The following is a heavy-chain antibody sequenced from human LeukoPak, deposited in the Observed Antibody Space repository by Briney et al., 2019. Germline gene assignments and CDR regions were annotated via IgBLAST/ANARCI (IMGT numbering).Heavy chain of an antibody. Sequence: GGSLRLSCAASGFTFSSYAMSWVRQAPGKGLEWASAIIGSGDTTYYADSVKGRFTISRDNSKSTLYLQMNSLRAEDTAVYYCANLRGYKYGYFDSWGQGTLVTVSS. CDR2: IIGSGDTT. J-gene: IGHJ4*02. CDR1: GFTFSSYA. CDR3: ANLRGYKYGYFDS. D-gene: IGHD5-18*01. V-gene: IGHV3-23*01.